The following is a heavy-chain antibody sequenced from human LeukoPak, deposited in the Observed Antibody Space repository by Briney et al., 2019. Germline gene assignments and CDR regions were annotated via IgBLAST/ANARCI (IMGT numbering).Heavy chain of an antibody. Sequence: SETLSLTCTVSGGSISSSSYYWGWIRQPPGKGLEWIGEINHSGSTNYNPSLKSRVTISVDTSKNQFSLKLSSVTAADTAVYYCARVRFRGLFFDYWGQGTLVTVSS. V-gene: IGHV4-39*07. CDR3: ARVRFRGLFFDY. J-gene: IGHJ4*02. D-gene: IGHD3-3*01. CDR2: INHSGST. CDR1: GGSISSSSYY.